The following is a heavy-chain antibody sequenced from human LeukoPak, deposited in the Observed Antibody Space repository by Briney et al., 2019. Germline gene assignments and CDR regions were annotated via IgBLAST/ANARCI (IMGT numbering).Heavy chain of an antibody. CDR1: GFTFSSYS. CDR3: AKGPLGDGSYFDY. V-gene: IGHV3-48*04. D-gene: IGHD3-10*01. Sequence: GGSLRLSCAASGFTFSSYSMNWVRQAPGKGLEWVSYISSSSSTIYYADSVKGRFTISRDNAKNSLYLQMNSLRAEDTAVYYCAKGPLGDGSYFDYWGQGTLVTVSS. J-gene: IGHJ4*02. CDR2: ISSSSSTI.